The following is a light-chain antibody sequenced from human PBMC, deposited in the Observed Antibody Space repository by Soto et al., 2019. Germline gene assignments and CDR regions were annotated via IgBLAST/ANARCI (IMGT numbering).Light chain of an antibody. J-gene: IGLJ2*01. CDR2: LNIDGSH. CDR1: SGHSSYA. V-gene: IGLV4-69*01. Sequence: QLVLTQSPSASASLGASVKLTCTLSSGHSSYAIAWHQQQPEKGPRYLMNLNIDGSHSKGDGIPDRFSGSSSGAERYLTISSLQSEDEADYHCQTWVTGIVVFGGGTKLTVL. CDR3: QTWVTGIVV.